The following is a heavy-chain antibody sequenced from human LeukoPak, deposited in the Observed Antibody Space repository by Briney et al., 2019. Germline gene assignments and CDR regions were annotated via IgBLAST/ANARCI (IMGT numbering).Heavy chain of an antibody. CDR3: TRDHPEGGIPFDY. CDR1: GFTFGDYA. J-gene: IGHJ4*02. Sequence: PGGSQRLCCTASGFTFGDYAMSWFRQAPGKGLEWVGFIRSKAYGGTTEYAASVKGRFTISRDDSKSIAYLQMNSLKTEDTAVYYCTRDHPEGGIPFDYWGQGTLVTVSS. V-gene: IGHV3-49*03. CDR2: IRSKAYGGTT. D-gene: IGHD2-15*01.